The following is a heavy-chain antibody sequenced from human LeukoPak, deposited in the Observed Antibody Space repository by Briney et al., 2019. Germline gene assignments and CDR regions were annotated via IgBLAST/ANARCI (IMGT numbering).Heavy chain of an antibody. Sequence: SETLSLTCTVSGGSISNYWSWIRQPPGKGLEWIGYTHYSGSTKYNPSLKSRLTISVDSSKNQFSLRLSSVTAADTAVYFCARGAAGTGTADYWGQGTLVTVSS. J-gene: IGHJ4*02. CDR1: GGSISNY. D-gene: IGHD6-13*01. CDR2: THYSGST. CDR3: ARGAAGTGTADY. V-gene: IGHV4-59*01.